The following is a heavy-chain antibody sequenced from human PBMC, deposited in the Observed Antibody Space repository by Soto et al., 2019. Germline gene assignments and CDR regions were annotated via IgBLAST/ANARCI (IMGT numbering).Heavy chain of an antibody. D-gene: IGHD6-13*01. J-gene: IGHJ6*02. CDR3: ARMYSSTRSGYYYGMDV. Sequence: SETLSLTCAVSGGSISSSNWWSWVRQPPGKGLEWIGEIYHSGSTNYNPSLKRRVTISVDKSKNQFSLKLSSVTAADTAVYYCARMYSSTRSGYYYGMDVWGQGTTVTAP. V-gene: IGHV4-4*02. CDR1: GGSISSSNW. CDR2: IYHSGST.